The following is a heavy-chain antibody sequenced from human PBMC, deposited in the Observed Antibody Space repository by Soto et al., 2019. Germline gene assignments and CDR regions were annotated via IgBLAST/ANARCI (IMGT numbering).Heavy chain of an antibody. V-gene: IGHV3-33*01. Sequence: QVQLVESGGGVVQPGRSLRLSCAASGFTFSSYGMHWVRQAPGKGLEWVAVIWYDGSNKYYVDSVKGRFTISRDNSKNTLYLQMNSLRAEDTAVYYCARDPRAREPPRYYFDYWGQGTLVTVSS. CDR1: GFTFSSYG. CDR2: IWYDGSNK. D-gene: IGHD1-1*01. CDR3: ARDPRAREPPRYYFDY. J-gene: IGHJ4*02.